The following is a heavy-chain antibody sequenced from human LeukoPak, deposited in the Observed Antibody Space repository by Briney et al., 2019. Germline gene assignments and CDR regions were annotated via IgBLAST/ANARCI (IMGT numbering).Heavy chain of an antibody. V-gene: IGHV4-39*01. CDR1: GGSISSSSYY. Sequence: SETLSLTCTVSGGSISSSSYYWGWIRQPPGKGLEWIGSTYYSGSTYYNPSLKSRVTISVDTSKNQFSLKLSSVTAADTAVYYCARHPQQWLDLGFDYWGQGTLVTVSS. J-gene: IGHJ4*02. D-gene: IGHD6-19*01. CDR2: TYYSGST. CDR3: ARHPQQWLDLGFDY.